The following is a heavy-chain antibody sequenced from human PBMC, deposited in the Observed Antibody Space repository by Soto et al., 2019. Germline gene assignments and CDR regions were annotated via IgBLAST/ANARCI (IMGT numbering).Heavy chain of an antibody. Sequence: GGALGLSCTASGFSLGSYALSWVRQAPGKGLEWVSTISGSDGKTFYADSVKGRFSISRDTSQSTLYLQMNSLRADDTAMYYCARWSYLDYWGQGTRVTVSS. D-gene: IGHD3-3*01. CDR2: ISGSDGKT. CDR3: ARWSYLDY. CDR1: GFSLGSYA. J-gene: IGHJ4*02. V-gene: IGHV3-23*01.